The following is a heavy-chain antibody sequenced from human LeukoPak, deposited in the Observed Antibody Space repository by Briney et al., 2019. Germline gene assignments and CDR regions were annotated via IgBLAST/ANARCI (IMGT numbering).Heavy chain of an antibody. J-gene: IGHJ6*03. CDR2: INHSGST. V-gene: IGHV4-34*01. CDR3: ARHNPRVVVAATLWYYYYYMDV. D-gene: IGHD2-15*01. CDR1: GGSFSGYY. Sequence: SETLSLTCAVYGGSFSGYYWSWIRQPPGKGLEWMGEINHSGSTNYNPSLKRRVTITVETSKKQFSLKLSSLTAADTAVYYCARHNPRVVVAATLWYYYYYMDVWGKGTTVTISS.